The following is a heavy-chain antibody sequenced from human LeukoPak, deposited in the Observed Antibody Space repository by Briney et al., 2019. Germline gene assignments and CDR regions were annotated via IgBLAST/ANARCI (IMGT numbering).Heavy chain of an antibody. CDR3: ARVNGEWEPLEY. J-gene: IGHJ4*02. V-gene: IGHV1-2*02. CDR1: GYSFTDYY. Sequence: ASVKVSCKPSGYSFTDYYMHWVRQAPGQGLEWMGWINPNNGDTNSAQKFQGRVTMTRDTSITTVHMELSRLTSDDTAVYYCARVNGEWEPLEYWGQGTLVTVSS. D-gene: IGHD1-26*01. CDR2: INPNNGDT.